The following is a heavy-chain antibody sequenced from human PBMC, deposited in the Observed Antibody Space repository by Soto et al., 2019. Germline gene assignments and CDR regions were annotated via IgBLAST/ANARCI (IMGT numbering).Heavy chain of an antibody. V-gene: IGHV2-70*13. D-gene: IGHD1-20*01. CDR3: ARSIRGPRRFNGMDV. Sequence: SGPTLVNPTETLTVTCTFSGFSLTSPGMCVSWIRQSPGKALEWLALIERDDDDKYYSASLKTRLTISKDTRKNQVVLTMANMDPADTATYYCARSIRGPRRFNGMDVWGQGTTVTVSS. CDR2: IERDDDDK. J-gene: IGHJ6*02. CDR1: GFSLTSPGMC.